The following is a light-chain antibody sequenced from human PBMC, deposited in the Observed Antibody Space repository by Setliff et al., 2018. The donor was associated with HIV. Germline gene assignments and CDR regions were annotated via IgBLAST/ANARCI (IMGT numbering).Light chain of an antibody. CDR1: SSDVGNYNL. V-gene: IGLV2-23*02. J-gene: IGLJ3*02. Sequence: QSVLTQPASVSGSPGQSITISCTGTSSDVGNYNLVSWYQQHPGNAPRLIIYDVNKRPSGVSNHFSGSKSGNTASLTISGLQAEDEADYYCCSYTNSDTWVFGGGTKVTVL. CDR3: CSYTNSDTWV. CDR2: DVN.